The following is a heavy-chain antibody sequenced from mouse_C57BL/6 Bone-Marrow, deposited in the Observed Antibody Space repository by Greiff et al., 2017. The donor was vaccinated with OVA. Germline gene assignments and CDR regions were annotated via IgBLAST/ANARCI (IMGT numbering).Heavy chain of an antibody. D-gene: IGHD2-5*01. J-gene: IGHJ4*01. Sequence: QVQLQRSGAELARPGASVKLSCKASGYTFTSYGISWVKQRTGQGLEWIGEIYPRSGNTYYNEKFKGKATLTADKSSSTAYMELRSLTSEDSAVYFCARGGIVTGIYVDYWGQGTSVTVSS. CDR3: ARGGIVTGIYVDY. V-gene: IGHV1-81*01. CDR2: IYPRSGNT. CDR1: GYTFTSYG.